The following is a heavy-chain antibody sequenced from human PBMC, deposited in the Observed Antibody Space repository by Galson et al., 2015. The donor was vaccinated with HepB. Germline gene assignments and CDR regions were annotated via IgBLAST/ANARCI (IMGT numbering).Heavy chain of an antibody. V-gene: IGHV6-1*01. CDR2: TYYRSKWYN. Sequence: CAISGDSVSSNSAAWSWIRQSPSGGLEWLGRTYYRSKWYNDYAVSVKRRITINPDTSKNQFSLKLSSVTAADTAVYYCARVPYYDFWSGYTGNYYYYYGMDVWGQGTTVTVSS. CDR1: GDSVSSNSAA. D-gene: IGHD3-3*01. J-gene: IGHJ6*02. CDR3: ARVPYYDFWSGYTGNYYYYYGMDV.